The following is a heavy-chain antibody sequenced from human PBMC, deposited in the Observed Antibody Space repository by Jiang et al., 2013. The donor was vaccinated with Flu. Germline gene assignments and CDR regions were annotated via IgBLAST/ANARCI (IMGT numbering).Heavy chain of an antibody. CDR3: ARGGDQTIPRGLLDAFDI. CDR2: IWYDGSNK. V-gene: IGHV3-33*01. Sequence: VVQPGRSLRLSCAASGFTFSSYGMHWVRQAPGKGLEWVAVIWYDGSNKYYADSVKGRFTISRDNSKNTLYLQMNSLRAEDTAVYYCARGGDQTIPRGLLDAFDIWGQGTMVTVSS. J-gene: IGHJ3*02. D-gene: IGHD1-26*01. CDR1: GFTFSSYG.